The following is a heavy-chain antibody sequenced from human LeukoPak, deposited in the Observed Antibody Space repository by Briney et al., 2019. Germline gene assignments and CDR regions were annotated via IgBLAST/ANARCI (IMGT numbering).Heavy chain of an antibody. J-gene: IGHJ4*02. CDR3: ASTGIVGATTGYFDY. V-gene: IGHV3-48*01. Sequence: SGGSLRLSCAASGFTFSSYSMNWVRQAPGKGLEWVSYISSSSTIYYADSVKGRFTISRDNAKNSLYLQMNSLRAEDTAVYYCASTGIVGATTGYFDYWGQGTLVTVSS. D-gene: IGHD1-26*01. CDR1: GFTFSSYS. CDR2: ISSSSTI.